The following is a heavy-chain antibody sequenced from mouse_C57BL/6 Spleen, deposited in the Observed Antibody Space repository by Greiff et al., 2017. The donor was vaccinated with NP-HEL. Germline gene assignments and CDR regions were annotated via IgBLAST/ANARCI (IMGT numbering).Heavy chain of an antibody. CDR2: INPNNGGT. Sequence: EVQLQQSGPELVKPGASVKMSCKASGYTFTDNNMHWVKQSHGKSLEWIGYINPNNGGTSYNQKFKGKATLTVNKSSSTAYMELRSLTSEDSAVYYCVLREVTTGFFDYWGQGTTLTVSS. CDR3: VLREVTTGFFDY. J-gene: IGHJ2*01. D-gene: IGHD2-2*01. V-gene: IGHV1-22*01. CDR1: GYTFTDNN.